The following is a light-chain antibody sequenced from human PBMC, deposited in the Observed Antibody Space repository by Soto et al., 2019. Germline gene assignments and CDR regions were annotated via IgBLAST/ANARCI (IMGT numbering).Light chain of an antibody. Sequence: QSALTQYASVSGSPGQSITISCTGTSSDVGGYNDLSWYQQHPDKAPTLIIFEIRHRPSGVSNRFSGSKSGNTASLTISGLQAEDEADYYCTPYTRSRNLLFGGGTKLTVL. J-gene: IGLJ2*01. V-gene: IGLV2-14*01. CDR1: SSDVGGYND. CDR3: TPYTRSRNLL. CDR2: EIR.